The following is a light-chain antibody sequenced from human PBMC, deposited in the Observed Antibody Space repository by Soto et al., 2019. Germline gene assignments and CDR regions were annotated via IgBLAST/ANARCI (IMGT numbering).Light chain of an antibody. J-gene: IGKJ1*01. CDR3: QHRSHWPWT. V-gene: IGKV3-11*01. CDR2: DTF. Sequence: EVVLTQSPATVSLSPGESATLSCRASQSLSNFLAWYQQKPGPPPRLLIADTFKRATGVPNSIGARGSGTDFTITISSLEPEDFAVYYCQHRSHWPWTFGQGTKVDIK. CDR1: QSLSNF.